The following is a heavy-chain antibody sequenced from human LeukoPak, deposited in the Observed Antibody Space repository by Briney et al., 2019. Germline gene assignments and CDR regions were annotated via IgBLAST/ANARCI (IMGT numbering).Heavy chain of an antibody. Sequence: PGGSLRLSCAASGFTFSSYGMHWVRQAPGKGLEWVAVISYDGSNKYYADSVKGRFTISRDNSKNTLYLQMNSLRAEDTAVYYCVGDRYDILTGYNDAFDIWGQGTMVTVSS. CDR2: ISYDGSNK. D-gene: IGHD3-9*01. CDR3: VGDRYDILTGYNDAFDI. J-gene: IGHJ3*02. CDR1: GFTFSSYG. V-gene: IGHV3-30*03.